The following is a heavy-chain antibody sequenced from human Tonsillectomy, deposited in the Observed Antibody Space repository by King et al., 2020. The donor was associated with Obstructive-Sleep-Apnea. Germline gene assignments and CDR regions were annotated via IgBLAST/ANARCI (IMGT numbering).Heavy chain of an antibody. D-gene: IGHD2-2*01. CDR1: GYTFTGYY. V-gene: IGHV1-2*02. CDR2: INPDSGDT. CDR3: ARDRLRCSSTKCYVRDAFDI. Sequence: QLVQSGAEVKKPGASVKVSCKASGYTFTGYYMHWVRQAPGQGLEWMGWINPDSGDTNYAQKFQGRVTMTRDTSISTAYMELSRLRSDDTAVYYCARDRLRCSSTKCYVRDAFDIWGQGTMVTVSS. J-gene: IGHJ3*02.